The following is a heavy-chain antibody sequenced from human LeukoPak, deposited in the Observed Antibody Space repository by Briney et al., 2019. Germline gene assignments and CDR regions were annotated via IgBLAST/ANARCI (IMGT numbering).Heavy chain of an antibody. D-gene: IGHD5-24*01. CDR1: GFTFDDYA. Sequence: GGSLRLSCAVSGFTFDDYAMHWVRQVPGKGLEWVSGINWNSDSIGYADSVKGRFTTSRDNAKNSLYLQMNSLRAEDTAVYYCARGGKYLLYRRDGYNLKADYWGQGTLVTVSS. CDR3: ARGGKYLLYRRDGYNLKADY. V-gene: IGHV3-9*01. CDR2: INWNSDSI. J-gene: IGHJ4*02.